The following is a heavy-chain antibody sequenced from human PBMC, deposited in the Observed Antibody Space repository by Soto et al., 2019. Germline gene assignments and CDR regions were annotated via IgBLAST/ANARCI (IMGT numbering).Heavy chain of an antibody. J-gene: IGHJ5*02. V-gene: IGHV4-39*07. CDR3: ARQSIAARSWFDP. D-gene: IGHD6-6*01. CDR2: IYYSGST. Sequence: TLSLTCTVSGGSISSSSYYWGWIRQPPGKGLEWIGSIYYSGSTYYNPSLKSRVTISVDTSKNQFSLKLSSVTAADTAVYYCARQSIAARSWFDPWGQGTLVTVSS. CDR1: GGSISSSSYY.